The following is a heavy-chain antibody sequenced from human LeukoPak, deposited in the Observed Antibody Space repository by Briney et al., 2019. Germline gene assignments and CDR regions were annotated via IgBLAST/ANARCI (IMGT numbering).Heavy chain of an antibody. CDR3: ARTTYYDYVWGSYRTGPDAFDI. D-gene: IGHD3-16*02. V-gene: IGHV4-34*01. CDR1: GGSFSGYY. CDR2: INHSGST. J-gene: IGHJ3*02. Sequence: SETLSLTCAVYGGSFSGYYWSWIRQPPGKGPEWIGEINHSGSTNYNPSLKSRVTISVDTSKNQFSLKLSSVTAADTAVYYCARTTYYDYVWGSYRTGPDAFDIWGQGTMVTVSS.